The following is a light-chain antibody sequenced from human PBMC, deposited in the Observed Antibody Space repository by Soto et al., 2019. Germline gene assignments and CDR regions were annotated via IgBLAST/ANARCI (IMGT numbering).Light chain of an antibody. V-gene: IGKV3-15*01. CDR3: QQYNNWPRT. CDR1: QSVSSN. CDR2: YAS. J-gene: IGKJ1*01. Sequence: EIVMPQSPATLTTSPGERATVSCRASQSVSSNLAWYQQKPGQVPRLLIYYASTRATGIPARFSGSGSGTEFTLTISSLESEDFAVYYCQQYNNWPRTFGQGTKV.